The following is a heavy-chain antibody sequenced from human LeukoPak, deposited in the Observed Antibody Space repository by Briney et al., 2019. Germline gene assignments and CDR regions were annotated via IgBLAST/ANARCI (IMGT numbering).Heavy chain of an antibody. V-gene: IGHV4-39*07. CDR3: SAYYDSSGYYA. J-gene: IGHJ4*02. D-gene: IGHD3-22*01. CDR2: IYYSGST. CDR1: GGSISSNNYY. Sequence: SKTLSLTCTVSGGSISSNNYYWGWIRQPPGKGLEWIGSIYYSGSTYYNPSLKSRVTISVDTSKNQFSLKLSSVTAADTAVYYCSAYYDSSGYYAWGQGTLVTVSS.